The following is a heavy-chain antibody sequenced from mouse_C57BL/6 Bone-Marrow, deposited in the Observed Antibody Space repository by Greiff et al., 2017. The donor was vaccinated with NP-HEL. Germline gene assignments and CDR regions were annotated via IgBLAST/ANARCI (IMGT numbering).Heavy chain of an antibody. V-gene: IGHV5-12*01. Sequence: EVQGVESGGGLVQPGGSLKLSCAASGFTFSDYYMYWVRQTPEKRLEWVAYISNGGGSTYYPDTVKGPFTISRDNAKNTLYLQMSRLKSEDTATYYWARPSNAHSSGYVAYWGQGTLVTVSA. J-gene: IGHJ3*01. CDR2: ISNGGGST. CDR3: ARPSNAHSSGYVAY. D-gene: IGHD3-2*02. CDR1: GFTFSDYY.